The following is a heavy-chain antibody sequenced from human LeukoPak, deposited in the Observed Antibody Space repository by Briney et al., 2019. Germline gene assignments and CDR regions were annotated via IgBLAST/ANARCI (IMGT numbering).Heavy chain of an antibody. J-gene: IGHJ4*02. CDR1: GFTFSSYW. V-gene: IGHV3-7*01. Sequence: GGSLRLSCEASGFTFSSYWMSWVRQAPGKGLEWVANIKTDGSEKYYVDSVKGRFTISRDNAKNSLYLEMSSLRVEDTAVYYCARDRGWRTSGYYLYHFDYWGQGTLVTFAS. CDR2: IKTDGSEK. D-gene: IGHD3-22*01. CDR3: ARDRGWRTSGYYLYHFDY.